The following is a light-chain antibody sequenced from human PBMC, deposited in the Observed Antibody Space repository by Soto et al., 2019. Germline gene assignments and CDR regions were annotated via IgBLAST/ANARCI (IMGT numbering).Light chain of an antibody. CDR2: LNSDGSH. CDR3: QTWGTGSPWV. V-gene: IGLV4-69*01. CDR1: SGHSSYA. Sequence: QLVLTQSPSASASLGASVKLTCTLSSGHSSYAIEWHQQQPEKGPRYLMKLNSDGSHSKGDGIPDRFSGSSSGAERYLTISSLQSEDEADYYCQTWGTGSPWVFGGGTKLTVL. J-gene: IGLJ3*02.